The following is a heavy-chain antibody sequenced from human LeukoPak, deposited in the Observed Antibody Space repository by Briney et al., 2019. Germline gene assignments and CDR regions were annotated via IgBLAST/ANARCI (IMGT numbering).Heavy chain of an antibody. CDR3: AKARWFDY. V-gene: IGHV4-59*01. CDR1: GGSISSYY. CDR2: IYYSGST. J-gene: IGHJ5*01. Sequence: SETLSLTCTVSGGSISSYYWSWIRQPPGKGLEWIGYIYYSGSTNYNPSLKSRVTISVDTSKNQFSLKLSSVTAADTAVYYCAKARWFDYWGQGTLVTVSS.